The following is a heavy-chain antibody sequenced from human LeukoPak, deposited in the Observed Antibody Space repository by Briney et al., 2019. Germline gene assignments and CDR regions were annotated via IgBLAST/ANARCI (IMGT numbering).Heavy chain of an antibody. D-gene: IGHD3-22*01. CDR1: GFTFSNAW. V-gene: IGHV3-15*01. CDR3: TTVGGSSGYYSEYYFDY. CDR2: IKSKTDGGTT. J-gene: IGHJ4*02. Sequence: GGSLRLSCAASGFTFSNAWMSWVRQAPGKGLEWVGRIKSKTDGGTTDYAAPVKGRFTISRDDSKNTLYLQMNSLKTEDTAVYYCTTVGGSSGYYSEYYFDYWGQGTLVTVSS.